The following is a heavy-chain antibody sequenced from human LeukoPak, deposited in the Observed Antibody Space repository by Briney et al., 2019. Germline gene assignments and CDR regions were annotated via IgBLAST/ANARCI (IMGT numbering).Heavy chain of an antibody. J-gene: IGHJ4*02. D-gene: IGHD2-15*01. CDR2: ITNSGGTT. CDR3: AKGALGYCSGDRCYPFDY. V-gene: IGHV3-23*01. Sequence: GGPLRLSCAASGFTFSSYAMTWVRQGPGKGLERVSGITNSGGTTWYADSVKGRFTISRDNSKNTLYLQMNSLRAEDTAVYYCAKGALGYCSGDRCYPFDYWGQGTLVTVSS. CDR1: GFTFSSYA.